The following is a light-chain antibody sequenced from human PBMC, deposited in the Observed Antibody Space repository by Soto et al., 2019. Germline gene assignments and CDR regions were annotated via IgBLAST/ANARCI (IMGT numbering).Light chain of an antibody. CDR3: QQSYSTPLVT. CDR1: QSISSY. Sequence: DIQMTQSPSSLSASVGDRVTITCRASQSISSYLNWYQQKPGKAPKLLIYAASSLQSGVPSRFSGSGSGTDFTLTISSLQPEDFATYYCQQSYSTPLVTFGPGTKVDNK. CDR2: AAS. V-gene: IGKV1-39*01. J-gene: IGKJ3*01.